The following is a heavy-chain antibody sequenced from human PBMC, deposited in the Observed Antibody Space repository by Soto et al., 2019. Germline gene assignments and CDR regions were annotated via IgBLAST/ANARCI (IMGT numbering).Heavy chain of an antibody. J-gene: IGHJ4*02. V-gene: IGHV1-18*01. CDR2: ISAYNGNT. Sequence: ASVKVSCKASGYTFTSYGISWVRQAPGQGLEWMGWISAYNGNTNYAQKHQGRVTMTTDTSTSTAYMELRCFRSDDTAVYYCARDGNYCTNGVCYFIFDYWGQGTLVTAPQ. CDR3: ARDGNYCTNGVCYFIFDY. CDR1: GYTFTSYG. D-gene: IGHD2-8*01.